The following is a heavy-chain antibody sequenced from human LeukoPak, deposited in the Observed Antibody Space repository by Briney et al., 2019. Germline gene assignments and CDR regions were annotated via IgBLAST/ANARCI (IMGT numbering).Heavy chain of an antibody. D-gene: IGHD6-13*01. V-gene: IGHV4-39*01. CDR2: IYYSGST. CDR3: ARLYSSWSKGGDY. Sequence: SETLSLTCTVSGGSISSSSYYWDWIRQPPGKGLEWIGSIYYSGSTYYNPSLKSRVTISVDTSKNQFSLKLSSVTAADTAVYYCARLYSSWSKGGDYWGQGALVTVSS. J-gene: IGHJ4*02. CDR1: GGSISSSSYY.